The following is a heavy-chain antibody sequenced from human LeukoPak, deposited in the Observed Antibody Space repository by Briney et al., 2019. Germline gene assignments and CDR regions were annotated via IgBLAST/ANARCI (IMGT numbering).Heavy chain of an antibody. Sequence: PSETLSLTCTVSGGSISSYYWSWIRQPAGKGLEWIGRIYTSGSTNYNPSLKSRVTMSVDTSKNQFSLKLSSVTAADTAVYYCARENYYDSSGYPTPDYWGQGTLVTVSS. CDR2: IYTSGST. D-gene: IGHD3-22*01. CDR1: GGSISSYY. CDR3: ARENYYDSSGYPTPDY. J-gene: IGHJ4*02. V-gene: IGHV4-4*07.